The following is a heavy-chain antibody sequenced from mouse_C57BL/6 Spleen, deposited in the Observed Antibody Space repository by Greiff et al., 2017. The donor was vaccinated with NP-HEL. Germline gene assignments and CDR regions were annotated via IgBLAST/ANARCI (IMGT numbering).Heavy chain of an antibody. V-gene: IGHV5-4*03. D-gene: IGHD2-3*01. CDR2: ISDGGSYT. CDR1: GFTFSSYA. J-gene: IGHJ1*03. CDR3: ARGYDGLGYFDV. Sequence: EVKLVESGGGLVKPGGSLKLSCAASGFTFSSYAMSWVRQTPEKRLEWVATISDGGSYTYYPDNVKGRFTISRDNAKNHLYLQMSHLKSEDTAMYYCARGYDGLGYFDVWGTGTTVTVSS.